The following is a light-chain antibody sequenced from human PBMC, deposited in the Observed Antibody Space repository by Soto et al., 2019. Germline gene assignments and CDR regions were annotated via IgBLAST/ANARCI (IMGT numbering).Light chain of an antibody. J-gene: IGKJ2*01. CDR2: AAS. CDR3: QQSYSTPPYT. Sequence: DIQMTQSPSSLSASVGDRVTITCRASQSISSYLNWYQQKPGKAPKLLIYAASSLQSRVPSRFSGSGSGTYFTLTISSLQPEDFATYYCQQSYSTPPYTFGQGTKLEIK. V-gene: IGKV1-39*01. CDR1: QSISSY.